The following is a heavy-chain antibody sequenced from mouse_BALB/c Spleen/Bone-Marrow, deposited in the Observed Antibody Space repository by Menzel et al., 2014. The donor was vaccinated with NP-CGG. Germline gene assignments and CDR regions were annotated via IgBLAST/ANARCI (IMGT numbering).Heavy chain of an antibody. CDR2: ISSGSSTI. CDR3: ARGGNYAWFAY. J-gene: IGHJ3*01. Sequence: EVQLVESGGGLVQPGGSRKLSCAASGFTFSSFGMHWGRQAPEKGLEGVAYISSGSSTIYYADTVKGRFTISRDNPKNTLFLQMTSLRSEDTAMYYCARGGNYAWFAYWGQGTLVTGSA. V-gene: IGHV5-17*02. CDR1: GFTFSSFG. D-gene: IGHD2-1*01.